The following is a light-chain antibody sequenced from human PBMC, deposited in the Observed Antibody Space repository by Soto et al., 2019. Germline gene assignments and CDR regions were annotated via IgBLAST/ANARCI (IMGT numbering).Light chain of an antibody. Sequence: QSVLTQRASVSGSPGQPITISCTGPSSDVGGYHFGSWYQQHPAKAPKLIIYYVSNRPSGVPIRFSASKSGSTASLTISGLQAEDEADYYCSSYTSDSTLFGGGTKVTVL. CDR2: YVS. CDR1: SSDVGGYHF. CDR3: SSYTSDSTL. V-gene: IGLV2-14*03. J-gene: IGLJ2*01.